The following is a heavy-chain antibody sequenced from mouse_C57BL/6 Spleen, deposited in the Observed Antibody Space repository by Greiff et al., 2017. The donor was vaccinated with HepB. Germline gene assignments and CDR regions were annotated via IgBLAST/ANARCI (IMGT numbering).Heavy chain of an antibody. Sequence: VQLQQSGAELVRPGSSVKLSCKASGYTFTSYWMHWVKQRPIQGLEWIGNIDPSDSETHYNQKFKDKATLTVDKSSSTAYMQLSSLTSEDSAVYYCARWYYGSSHWYFDVWGTGTTVTVSS. CDR2: IDPSDSET. CDR1: GYTFTSYW. J-gene: IGHJ1*03. CDR3: ARWYYGSSHWYFDV. V-gene: IGHV1-52*01. D-gene: IGHD1-1*01.